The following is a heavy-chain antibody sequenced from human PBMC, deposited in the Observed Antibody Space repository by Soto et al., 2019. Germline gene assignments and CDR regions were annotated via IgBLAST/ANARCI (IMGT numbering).Heavy chain of an antibody. CDR1: GFTVSSNF. Sequence: PGGSLRLSCAASGFTVSSNFLIWVRQAPGKGLECVSIIYSGGSTDHADSVKGRFTISRDNSKNTLYLQMNSLRAEDTAVYYCGREAWYYGMDVWGQGTTVTLSS. CDR2: IYSGGST. V-gene: IGHV3-53*01. J-gene: IGHJ6*02. CDR3: GREAWYYGMDV.